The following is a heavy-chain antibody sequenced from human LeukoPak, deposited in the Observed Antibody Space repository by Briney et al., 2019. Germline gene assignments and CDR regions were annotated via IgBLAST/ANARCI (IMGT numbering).Heavy chain of an antibody. V-gene: IGHV3-23*01. Sequence: PGGSLRLSCAASGFTFSSYAMSWVRQAPGKGLEWVSAISGSGGSTYYADSVKGRFTISRDNSKNTLYLQMNSLRAEDTAVYYCAKDSGLYNTGSNYFDYWGQGTLVTVSS. CDR1: GFTFSSYA. CDR3: AKDSGLYNTGSNYFDY. CDR2: ISGSGGST. J-gene: IGHJ4*02. D-gene: IGHD1-14*01.